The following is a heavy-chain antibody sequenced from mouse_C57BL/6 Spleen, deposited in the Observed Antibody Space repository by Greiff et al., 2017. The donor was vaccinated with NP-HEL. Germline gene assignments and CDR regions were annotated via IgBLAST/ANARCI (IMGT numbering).Heavy chain of an antibody. CDR2: IDPGSGST. CDR3: ARDDPLYYGSSLRAMDY. D-gene: IGHD1-1*01. J-gene: IGHJ4*01. CDR1: GYTFTSYW. V-gene: IGHV1-55*01. Sequence: QVQLQQPGAELVKPGASVKMSCKASGYTFTSYWITWVKQRPGQGLEWIGDIDPGSGSTNYNEKFKSKATLTVDTSSSTAYMQLSSLTSEDSAVYYWARDDPLYYGSSLRAMDYWGQGTSVTVSS.